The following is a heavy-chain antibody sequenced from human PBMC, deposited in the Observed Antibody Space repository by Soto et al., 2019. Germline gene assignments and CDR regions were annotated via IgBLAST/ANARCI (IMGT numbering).Heavy chain of an antibody. D-gene: IGHD6-6*01. Sequence: SATLAITGTVSGGSISSGGYYWSWIRQPAGKGLEWIGYIYHSGSTYYNPSLKSRVTISVDRSKNQFSLKLSSVTAADTAVYYCARSPPGSSGEWTFDYWGQGTLVTVAS. J-gene: IGHJ4*02. CDR1: GGSISSGGYY. CDR3: ARSPPGSSGEWTFDY. CDR2: IYHSGST. V-gene: IGHV4-30-2*01.